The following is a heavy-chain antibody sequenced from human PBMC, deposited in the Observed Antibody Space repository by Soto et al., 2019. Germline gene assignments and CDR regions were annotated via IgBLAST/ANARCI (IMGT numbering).Heavy chain of an antibody. CDR3: ARSTSSTLNYYYGMDV. CDR2: ISYDGSTK. Sequence: GGSLRLSCAASGFTFSSFGMHWVRQAPGKGLEWVAVISYDGSTKFYTDSVKGRFTIARDNSKNILYLQMNSLTVEDTAVFYCARSTSSTLNYYYGMDVWGQGTTVTVSS. CDR1: GFTFSSFG. D-gene: IGHD6-6*01. J-gene: IGHJ6*02. V-gene: IGHV3-30*03.